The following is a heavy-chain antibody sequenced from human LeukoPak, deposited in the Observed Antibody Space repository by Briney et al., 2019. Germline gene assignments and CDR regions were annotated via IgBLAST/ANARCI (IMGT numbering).Heavy chain of an antibody. D-gene: IGHD6-13*01. J-gene: IGHJ4*02. V-gene: IGHV4-59*08. CDR1: GGSISSYY. CDR2: IYYSGST. Sequence: SETLSLTCTVSGGSISSYYWSWIRQPPGKGLEWIGYIYYSGSTNYNPSLKSRVTISVDTSKNQFSLKLSSVTAADTAVYYCARRSIAAPGDLYYFDYWGQGTLVTVSP. CDR3: ARRSIAAPGDLYYFDY.